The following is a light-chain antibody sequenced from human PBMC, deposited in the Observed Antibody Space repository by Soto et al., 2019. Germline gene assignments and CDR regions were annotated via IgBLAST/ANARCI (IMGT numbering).Light chain of an antibody. CDR1: NIGSKS. CDR3: QVWDRSSDHWV. V-gene: IGLV3-21*02. CDR2: DDS. J-gene: IGLJ3*02. Sequence: SYELTQPPSVSVAPGQTATITCGGSNIGSKSVHWYQQKPGQAPVLLVFDDSDRPSGIPGRFSGSNFGETATLTISGVEAGDETDYYCQVWDRSSDHWVFGGGTKLTVL.